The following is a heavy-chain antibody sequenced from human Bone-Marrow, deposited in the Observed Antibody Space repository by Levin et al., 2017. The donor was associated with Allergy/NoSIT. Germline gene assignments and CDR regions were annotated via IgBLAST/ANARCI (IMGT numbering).Heavy chain of an antibody. CDR3: TSGVAECHGVVV. CDR2: ISSTSSVI. V-gene: IGHV3-11*01. CDR1: GFTFSDYY. D-gene: IGHD2-8*01. Sequence: MTGGSLRLSCAASGFTFSDYYMSWIRQAPGKGLEWVSYISSTSSVIHYAASVKGRFTISRDNAKNSLYLQINSLRPEDTAVYYCTSGVAECHGVVVWGQGTTVTVSS. J-gene: IGHJ6*02.